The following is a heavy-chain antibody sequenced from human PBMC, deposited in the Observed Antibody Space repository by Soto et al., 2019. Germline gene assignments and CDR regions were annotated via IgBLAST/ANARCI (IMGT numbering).Heavy chain of an antibody. Sequence: HPGGSLRLSCAASGFTFSSYGMHWVRQAPGKGLEWVTLIWYDGSNKYYADSVKGRFTISRDNSKNTLYLQMNSLRAEDTALYYCARAYSSSSLTFPDCWGQGTLVTVSS. V-gene: IGHV3-33*01. CDR3: ARAYSSSSLTFPDC. CDR2: IWYDGSNK. D-gene: IGHD6-6*01. CDR1: GFTFSSYG. J-gene: IGHJ4*02.